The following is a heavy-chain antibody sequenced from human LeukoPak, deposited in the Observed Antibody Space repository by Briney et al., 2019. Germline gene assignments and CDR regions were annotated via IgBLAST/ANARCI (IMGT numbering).Heavy chain of an antibody. J-gene: IGHJ4*02. CDR2: IYSGGST. D-gene: IGHD4-17*01. V-gene: IGHV3-53*01. CDR3: ARTGRLQYGDYVAFDY. Sequence: GGSLRLSCAVFGVTVSSNYMNWVRQAPGKGLEWVSVIYSGGSTYYADSVKGRFTFSRDNAKNSLYLQMNSLRAEDTAVYYCARTGRLQYGDYVAFDYWGQGTLVTVSS. CDR1: GVTVSSNY.